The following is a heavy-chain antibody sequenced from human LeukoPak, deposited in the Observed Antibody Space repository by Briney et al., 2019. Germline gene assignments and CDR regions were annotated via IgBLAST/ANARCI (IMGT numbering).Heavy chain of an antibody. CDR1: GFTFGDYA. CDR2: IRSKAYGGTT. V-gene: IGHV3-49*04. D-gene: IGHD6-13*01. CDR3: TRGVSSWYY. Sequence: PGGSLRLSCTASGFTFGDYAMSWVRQAPGKGLEWVGFIRSKAYGGTTEYAASVKGRFTISRDDSKSIAYLQMNSLKTEDTAVYYCTRGVSSWYYWGQGTLVTVPS. J-gene: IGHJ4*02.